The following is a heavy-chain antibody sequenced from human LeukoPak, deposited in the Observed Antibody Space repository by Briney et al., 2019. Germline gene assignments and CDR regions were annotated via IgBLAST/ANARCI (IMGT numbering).Heavy chain of an antibody. CDR1: GGTFSSYA. J-gene: IGHJ5*02. CDR2: INPNSGGT. CDR3: ARDLPIEHIVVVPAATGAFDP. Sequence: ASVKVSCKASGGTFSSYAISWVRQAPGQGLEWMGWINPNSGGTNYAQKFQGWVTMTRDTSISTAYMELSRLRSDDTAVYYCARDLPIEHIVVVPAATGAFDPWGQGTLVTVSS. D-gene: IGHD2-2*01. V-gene: IGHV1-2*04.